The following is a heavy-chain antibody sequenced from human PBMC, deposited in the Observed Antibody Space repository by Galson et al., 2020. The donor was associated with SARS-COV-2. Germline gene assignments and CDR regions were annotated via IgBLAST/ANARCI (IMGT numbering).Heavy chain of an antibody. V-gene: IGHV4-39*01. Sequence: KISETLSLTCTVSGGSISSSSYYWGWIRQPPGKGLEWIGSIYYSGNTYYNPSLKSRVTISVDTSKNQFSLKLSSVTAADTAVYHCARHDKRIIGWFDPWGQGTLVIVSS. CDR1: GGSISSSSYY. CDR3: ARHDKRIIGWFDP. CDR2: IYYSGNT. J-gene: IGHJ5*02. D-gene: IGHD2-15*01.